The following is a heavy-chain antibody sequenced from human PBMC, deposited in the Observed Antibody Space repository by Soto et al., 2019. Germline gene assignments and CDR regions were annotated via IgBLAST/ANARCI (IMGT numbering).Heavy chain of an antibody. D-gene: IGHD5-18*01. Sequence: QVQLVESGGGVVQPGRSLRLSCAASGFTFSSYAMHWVRQAPGKGLEWVAVISYDGSNKYYADSVKGRFTISRDNSKNTLYLQMNCLRAEDTAVYYCARESLQLWSYYCYYYGMDVWGQGTTVTVSS. V-gene: IGHV3-30-3*01. CDR1: GFTFSSYA. J-gene: IGHJ6*02. CDR3: ARESLQLWSYYCYYYGMDV. CDR2: ISYDGSNK.